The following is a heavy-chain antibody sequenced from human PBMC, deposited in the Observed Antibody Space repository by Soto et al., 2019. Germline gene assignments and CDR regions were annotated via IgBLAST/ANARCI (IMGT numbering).Heavy chain of an antibody. D-gene: IGHD5-18*01. CDR1: GFSINTNYY. V-gene: IGHV4-38-2*02. CDR3: ARDIRGYSRAFDY. CDR2: IWHSGSV. J-gene: IGHJ4*02. Sequence: SESLSLTCTVSGFSINTNYYWGWIRQPPGKGLEWIGSIWHSGSVYYNPSLKSRVTISLDTSTNQFSLKLTSVTAADTAVYYCARDIRGYSRAFDYWGQGALVTVSS.